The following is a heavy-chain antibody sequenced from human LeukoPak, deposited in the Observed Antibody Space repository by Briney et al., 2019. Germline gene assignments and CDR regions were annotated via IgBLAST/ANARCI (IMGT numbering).Heavy chain of an antibody. D-gene: IGHD3-22*01. Sequence: PEGSLRLSRAASGFTFSSYWMSSVRQPPGKGLEWVANIKQDGSEKYYVDSVRGRFTISRDNAKNSLYLQMNSLRAEDTAVYYCASLNYYDSSGYNFDAFDIWGQGTMVTVSS. V-gene: IGHV3-7*01. CDR1: GFTFSSYW. CDR2: IKQDGSEK. CDR3: ASLNYYDSSGYNFDAFDI. J-gene: IGHJ3*02.